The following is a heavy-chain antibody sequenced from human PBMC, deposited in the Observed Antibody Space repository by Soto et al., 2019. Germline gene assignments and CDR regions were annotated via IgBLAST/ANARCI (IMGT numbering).Heavy chain of an antibody. CDR2: LNPNGGST. CDR3: ARNLAAGDY. V-gene: IGHV1-46*01. J-gene: IGHJ4*02. CDR1: GYTFTNSY. Sequence: QVQLVQSGAEVKKPGASVKVSCKASGYTFTNSYIHWVRQAPGQGLEWMALLNPNGGSTNYAQNCQGTFTVTRDTSTSTVYMELTSLTSEDTAVYYGARNLAAGDYWGQGTLVTVSS. D-gene: IGHD6-13*01.